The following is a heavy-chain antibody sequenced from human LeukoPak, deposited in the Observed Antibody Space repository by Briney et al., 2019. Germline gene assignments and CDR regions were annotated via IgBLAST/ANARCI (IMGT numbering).Heavy chain of an antibody. D-gene: IGHD5-12*01. CDR1: GYNFNAYY. V-gene: IGHV1-2*02. Sequence: ASVKVSCKASGYNFNAYYTHWVRQAPGQGLEWMGWISPHTGGTNFAQKFQGRVNLTRDASVSTVYMELSGLRSDDTAVYYCARNADRRVGYPMDVWGKGSTVTVSS. J-gene: IGHJ6*03. CDR2: ISPHTGGT. CDR3: ARNADRRVGYPMDV.